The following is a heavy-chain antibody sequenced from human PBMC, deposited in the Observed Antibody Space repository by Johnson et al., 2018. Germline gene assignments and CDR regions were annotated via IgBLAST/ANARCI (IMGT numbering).Heavy chain of an antibody. Sequence: VQLVESGGGLVQPGRSLRLSCAASGFSFDEYAMHWVRQAPGKGLEWVSSITWNGGRIGYADAVKGRFAIYRNNAKNAIYLHMNRLGAEDTALDYCAKIARPVTRNYYDYDMDVWGKGTTVTVSS. CDR1: GFSFDEYA. CDR2: ITWNGGRI. V-gene: IGHV3-9*01. J-gene: IGHJ6*03. CDR3: AKIARPVTRNYYDYDMDV. D-gene: IGHD4-17*01.